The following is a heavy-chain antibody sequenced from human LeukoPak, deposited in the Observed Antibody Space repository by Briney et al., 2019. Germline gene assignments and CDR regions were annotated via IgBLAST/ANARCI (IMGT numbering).Heavy chain of an antibody. D-gene: IGHD5/OR15-5a*01. CDR1: GFTFSEYW. J-gene: IGHJ6*02. Sequence: GGSLRLSCAASGFTFSEYWMSWVRQAPGRGPEWVANIKEDGGEKYYVDSMKGRFTISRDNAKNSLYLQMNSLRAEDTAMYYCATTRVSGYYYYYYGMAVWGQGTTVTVSS. CDR3: ATTRVSGYYYYYYGMAV. V-gene: IGHV3-7*01. CDR2: IKEDGGEK.